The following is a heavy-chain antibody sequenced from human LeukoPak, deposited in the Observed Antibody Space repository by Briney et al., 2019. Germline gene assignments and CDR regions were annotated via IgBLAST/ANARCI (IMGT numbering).Heavy chain of an antibody. J-gene: IGHJ4*02. CDR2: IYYSGST. Sequence: SETLSLTCTVSGGSISSYYWSWIRQPPGKGLEWIGYIYYSGSTNYNPSLKSRVTISVDTSKNQFSLKLSSVTAADTAVYYCVTYSSGWYPFDYWGQGTLVTVSS. CDR3: VTYSSGWYPFDY. V-gene: IGHV4-59*12. CDR1: GGSISSYY. D-gene: IGHD6-19*01.